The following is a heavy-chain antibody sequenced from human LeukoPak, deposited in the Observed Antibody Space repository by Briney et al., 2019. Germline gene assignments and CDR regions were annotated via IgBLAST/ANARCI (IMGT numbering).Heavy chain of an antibody. V-gene: IGHV4-59*01. CDR1: GGSISSYY. J-gene: IGHJ4*02. Sequence: SETLSLTCTVSGGSISSYYWSWIRQPPGKGLEWIGYIYYSGSTNYNPSLKSRVTISVDTSKNQFSLKLSSVTAADTAVYYCARVPYSGSSPAFDYWGQGTLVTVSS. CDR3: ARVPYSGSSPAFDY. CDR2: IYYSGST. D-gene: IGHD6-6*01.